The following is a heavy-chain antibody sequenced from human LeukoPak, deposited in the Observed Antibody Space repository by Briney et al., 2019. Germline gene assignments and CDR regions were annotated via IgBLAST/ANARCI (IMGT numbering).Heavy chain of an antibody. CDR3: AREGDNYDFWSGSSMNWFDP. J-gene: IGHJ5*02. CDR2: INPNSGGT. Sequence: ASVKVSCKASGYTFTGYYMHWVRQAPGQGLEWRGRINPNSGGTNYAQKFQGRVTMTRDTSISTAYMELSRLRSDDTAVYYCAREGDNYDFWSGSSMNWFDPWGQGTLVTVSS. D-gene: IGHD3-3*01. V-gene: IGHV1-2*06. CDR1: GYTFTGYY.